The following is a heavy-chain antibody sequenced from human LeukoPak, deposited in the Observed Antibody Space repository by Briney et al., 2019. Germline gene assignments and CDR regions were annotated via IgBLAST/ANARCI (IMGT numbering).Heavy chain of an antibody. Sequence: KPSATLSLTCTVSGGSISSSSYYWGWIRQPPGKGLGWIGSIYYSGITYYNPSLKSRVTISVDTSKNQFSLKLSSVTAADTAVYYCARRSPSGYYYMDVWGKGTTVTVSS. CDR1: GGSISSSSYY. V-gene: IGHV4-39*01. CDR2: IYYSGIT. CDR3: ARRSPSGYYYMDV. J-gene: IGHJ6*03.